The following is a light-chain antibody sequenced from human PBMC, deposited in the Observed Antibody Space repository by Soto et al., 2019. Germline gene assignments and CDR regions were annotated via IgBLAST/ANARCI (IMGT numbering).Light chain of an antibody. J-gene: IGLJ2*01. V-gene: IGLV1-44*01. Sequence: QTVVTQPPSASATPGQRVTISCSGSISNIGSKAVNWYRHLPGTAPQVLIYNTNDRPSGVPDRFSGSKSGTSASLAISGLQSGDDADYYCAVWDVSLNGLLFGGGTKLTVL. CDR1: ISNIGSKA. CDR2: NTN. CDR3: AVWDVSLNGLL.